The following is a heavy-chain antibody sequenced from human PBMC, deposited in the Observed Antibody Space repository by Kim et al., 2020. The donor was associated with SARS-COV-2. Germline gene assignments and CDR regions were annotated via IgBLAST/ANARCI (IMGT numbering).Heavy chain of an antibody. CDR2: ISSSSSYI. D-gene: IGHD2-8*01. CDR1: GFTFSSYS. CDR3: ARDWPVYPLGYCTNGVCYFYYYYGMDV. J-gene: IGHJ6*02. V-gene: IGHV3-21*01. Sequence: GGSLRLSCAASGFTFSSYSMNWVRQAPGKGLEWVSSISSSSSYIYYADSVKGRFTISRDNAKNSLYLQMNSLRAEDTAVYYCARDWPVYPLGYCTNGVCYFYYYYGMDVWGQGTTVTVSS.